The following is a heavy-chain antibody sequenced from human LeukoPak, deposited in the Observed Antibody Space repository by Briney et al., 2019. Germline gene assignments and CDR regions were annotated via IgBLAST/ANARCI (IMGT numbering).Heavy chain of an antibody. CDR1: GHSLSRGYY. Sequence: SETLSLTCTVSGHSLSRGYYWGWIRQPPGKGLEWIGSIYYSGSTYYNPSLKSRVTISVDTSKNHLSLKLSSVAAADTAVYYCARTLLCGGGTCSTDYWGQGTLVTVSS. J-gene: IGHJ4*02. D-gene: IGHD2-15*01. V-gene: IGHV4-38-2*02. CDR3: ARTLLCGGGTCSTDY. CDR2: IYYSGST.